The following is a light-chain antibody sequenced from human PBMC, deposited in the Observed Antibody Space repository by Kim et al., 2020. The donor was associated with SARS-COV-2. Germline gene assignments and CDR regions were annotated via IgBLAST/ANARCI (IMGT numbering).Light chain of an antibody. V-gene: IGKV3D-15*01. J-gene: IGKJ4*01. CDR3: QQYNDWPLT. Sequence: SLSPGERAPLSCRASQPIGTDVAWYQQKPGQAPRLLIYHAFTSATGIPARISGSGSGTEFTLTISSLQSEDFAVYYCQQYNDWPLTFGGGTKLEI. CDR1: QPIGTD. CDR2: HAF.